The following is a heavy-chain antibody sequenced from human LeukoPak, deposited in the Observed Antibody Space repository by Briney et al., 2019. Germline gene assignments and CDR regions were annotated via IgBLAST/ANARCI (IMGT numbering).Heavy chain of an antibody. Sequence: PGGPLRLSCAASGFTFSSYSMNWVRQAPGKGLEWVSSISSSSSYIYYADSVKGRFTISRNNAKNSPYLQMTSLRAEDTAVYYCARDGYCSSTSCSVYYYYYMDVWGKGTTVTVSS. V-gene: IGHV3-21*01. D-gene: IGHD2-2*03. CDR2: ISSSSSYI. CDR1: GFTFSSYS. J-gene: IGHJ6*03. CDR3: ARDGYCSSTSCSVYYYYYMDV.